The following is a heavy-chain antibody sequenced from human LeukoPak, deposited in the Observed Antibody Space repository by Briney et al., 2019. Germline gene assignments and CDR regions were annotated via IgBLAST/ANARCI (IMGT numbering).Heavy chain of an antibody. D-gene: IGHD2-15*01. V-gene: IGHV3-23*01. CDR1: GFTFSSYA. CDR3: AKTRRYCSGGSCYVDAFDI. J-gene: IGHJ3*02. CDR2: ISGSGGST. Sequence: PGGSLRLSCAASGFTFSSYAMSWVRQAPGKGLEWVSAISGSGGSTYYADSVKGRFTISRDNSKNTLYLQMNSLRAEDTAVYYCAKTRRYCSGGSCYVDAFDIWGQGTMVTVSS.